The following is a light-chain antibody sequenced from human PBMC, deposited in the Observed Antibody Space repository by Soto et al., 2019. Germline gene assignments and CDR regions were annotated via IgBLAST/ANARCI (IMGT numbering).Light chain of an antibody. Sequence: DIQMTQSPSTLSASVGERVTITCRASQSISSWLAWYQQKPGKAPKLLIYDASSLESGVPSRFSGSGSGTEFTLTISSLQPDDFATYYCQHNWTFGQGTKVDIK. CDR3: QHNWT. J-gene: IGKJ1*01. CDR1: QSISSW. CDR2: DAS. V-gene: IGKV1-5*01.